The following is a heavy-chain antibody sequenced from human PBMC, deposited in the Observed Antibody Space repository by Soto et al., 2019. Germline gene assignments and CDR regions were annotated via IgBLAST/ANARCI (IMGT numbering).Heavy chain of an antibody. Sequence: QVHLVESGGGVVQPGRSLRLSCAASGFTFNTYGMHWVRQAPGKGLEWVTAISQDGDNKYYADSVKGRFTVSRDNSKSMVFLQMNGLRAEDTAVYYCGVFGVIREGFYPWGQGTLVTVSS. J-gene: IGHJ5*02. CDR2: ISQDGDNK. V-gene: IGHV3-30*03. D-gene: IGHD3-3*01. CDR3: GVFGVIREGFYP. CDR1: GFTFNTYG.